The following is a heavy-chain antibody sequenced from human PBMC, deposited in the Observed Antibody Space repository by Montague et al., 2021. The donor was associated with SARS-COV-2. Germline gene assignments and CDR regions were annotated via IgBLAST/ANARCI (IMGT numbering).Heavy chain of an antibody. V-gene: IGHV4-39*07. CDR3: ARSLISASGTGSNFDS. J-gene: IGHJ4*02. CDR2: IHYSGT. D-gene: IGHD6-13*01. CDR1: GGSISDSNYL. Sequence: SETLSLTCTVSGGSISDSNYLWGWIRQPPGKGLEWIGDIHYSGTXXNPSLRSRVTMSRDLSENQFSLRLRSVTAADTALYYCARSLISASGTGSNFDSWGQGTLVAVPS.